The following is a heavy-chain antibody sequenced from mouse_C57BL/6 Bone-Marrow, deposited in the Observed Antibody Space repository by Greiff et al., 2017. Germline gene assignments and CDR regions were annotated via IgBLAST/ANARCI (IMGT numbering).Heavy chain of an antibody. D-gene: IGHD1-1*01. J-gene: IGHJ2*01. CDR2: IDPENGDT. CDR3: TTGATVVYFDY. V-gene: IGHV14-4*01. CDR1: GFNIKDDY. Sequence: EVKLMESGAELVRPGASVKLSCTASGFNIKDDYMHWVKQRPEQGLEWIGWIDPENGDTEYASKFQGKATITADTSSNTANLQFSSLTSEDTAVYYCTTGATVVYFDYWGQGTTLTVSS.